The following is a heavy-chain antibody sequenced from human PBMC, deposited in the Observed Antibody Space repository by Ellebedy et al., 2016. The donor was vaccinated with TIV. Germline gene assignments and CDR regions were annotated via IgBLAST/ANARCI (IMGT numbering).Heavy chain of an antibody. CDR3: ARVVGAAGGGKNWFDP. CDR1: GFTFSDYY. V-gene: IGHV3-11*06. Sequence: PGGSLRLSCAASGFTFSDYYMTWIRQAPGKGLEWVSYISSSSSYTNYADSVKGRCTISRDNAKNSLFLQMNSLRAEDTAVYHCARVVGAAGGGKNWFDPWGQGTLVTVSS. CDR2: ISSSSSYT. D-gene: IGHD1-26*01. J-gene: IGHJ5*02.